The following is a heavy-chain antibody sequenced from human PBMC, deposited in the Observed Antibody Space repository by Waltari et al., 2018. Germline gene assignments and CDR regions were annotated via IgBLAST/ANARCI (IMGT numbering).Heavy chain of an antibody. D-gene: IGHD6-19*01. CDR1: GYSIRSCYS. V-gene: IGHV4-38-2*01. CDR3: AIHYSSGWYWYFDL. J-gene: IGHJ2*01. Sequence: QVQLQESGPGLVKPSETLSLTCAVSGYSIRSCYSWGRTRPPPGKGLEWIGSIYHSGSTYYNPSLKSRVTISVDTSKTQFSLKLSSVTAADTAVYYCAIHYSSGWYWYFDLWGRGTLVTVSS. CDR2: IYHSGST.